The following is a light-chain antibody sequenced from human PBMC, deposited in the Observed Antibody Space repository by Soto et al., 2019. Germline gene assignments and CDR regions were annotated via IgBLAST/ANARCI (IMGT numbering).Light chain of an antibody. CDR1: ETVSSDF. V-gene: IGKV3-20*01. J-gene: IGKJ1*01. CDR2: AAS. Sequence: EIVLTQSPGTLSLSPGDRAALSCRASETVSSDFLAWYQQKPGQAPRLLIYAASSRATGIPDRFSGTGSERDFTLTISGLEPEDFAVYYCQQYGSSPLFGQGTKVDI. CDR3: QQYGSSPL.